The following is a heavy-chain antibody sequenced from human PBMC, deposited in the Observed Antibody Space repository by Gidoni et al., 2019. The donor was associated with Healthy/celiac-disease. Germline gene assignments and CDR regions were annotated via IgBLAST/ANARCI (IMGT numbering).Heavy chain of an antibody. J-gene: IGHJ3*02. D-gene: IGHD5-12*01. CDR1: GFTIGAYA. Sequence: EVQLVESGGGLVQPGRSRSLSCTAPGFTIGAYAMSRFRQAPGKGLEWVGFIRSKAYGGTTEYAASVKGRFTISRDDSKSIAYLQMNSLKTEDTAVYYCTRGSAGGYAEGESAFDIWGQGTMVTVSS. CDR2: IRSKAYGGTT. V-gene: IGHV3-49*03. CDR3: TRGSAGGYAEGESAFDI.